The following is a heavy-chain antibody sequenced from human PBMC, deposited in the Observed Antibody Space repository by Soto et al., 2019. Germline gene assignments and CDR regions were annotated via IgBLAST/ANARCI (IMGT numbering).Heavy chain of an antibody. J-gene: IGHJ5*02. V-gene: IGHV1-69*13. CDR1: GCTFSSYA. D-gene: IGHD2-8*01. CDR2: IIPIFGTA. CDR3: ARGDQNIVIMVYDYNWFEA. Sequence: SVKVSCKAAGCTFSSYAISWVRQAAGQGLEWMGGIIPIFGTANYAQKFQGRVTITADESTSTAYMELSSLRSEDTAVYYCARGDQNIVIMVYDYNWFEAWGQGTLVTVSS.